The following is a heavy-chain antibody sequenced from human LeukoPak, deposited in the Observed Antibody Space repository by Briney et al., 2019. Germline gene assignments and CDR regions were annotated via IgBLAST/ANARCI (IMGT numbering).Heavy chain of an antibody. CDR3: AREGDLAAAGTPGVFDY. V-gene: IGHV3-30-3*01. CDR1: GFTFSSYV. CDR2: ISYDGSNK. J-gene: IGHJ4*02. D-gene: IGHD6-13*01. Sequence: GRSLRLSCAASGFTFSSYVMLWVRQAPGKGLEWVALISYDGSNKYYADSVKGRFTISRDNSKNTLYLQMSSLRGEDTAVYYCAREGDLAAAGTPGVFDYWGQGTLVTVSS.